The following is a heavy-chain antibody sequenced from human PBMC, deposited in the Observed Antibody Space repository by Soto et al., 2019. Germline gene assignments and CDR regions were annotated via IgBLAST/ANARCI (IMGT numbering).Heavy chain of an antibody. Sequence: GGSLRLSCAASGFTFSSYAMHWVRQAPGKGLEWVAVISYDGSNKYYADSVKGRFTISRDNSKNTLYLQMNSLRAEDTAVYYCARDVTAAFDIWGQGTMVTVSS. CDR3: ARDVTAAFDI. CDR1: GFTFSSYA. D-gene: IGHD2-21*02. CDR2: ISYDGSNK. V-gene: IGHV3-30-3*01. J-gene: IGHJ3*02.